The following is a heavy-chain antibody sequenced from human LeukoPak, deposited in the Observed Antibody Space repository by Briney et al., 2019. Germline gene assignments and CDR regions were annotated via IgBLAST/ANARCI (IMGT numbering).Heavy chain of an antibody. CDR3: ARPHGSGWNAFDI. J-gene: IGHJ3*02. D-gene: IGHD6-19*01. CDR2: IYNRGSS. Sequence: PSETLSLTCAVFGDSISGHYWSWIRQPPGKALEWIGYIYNRGSSNYNPSLKSRVTISVDTSKNQFSLKLSSVTAADTAVYYCARPHGSGWNAFDIWGRGTMVTVSS. V-gene: IGHV4-59*08. CDR1: GDSISGHY.